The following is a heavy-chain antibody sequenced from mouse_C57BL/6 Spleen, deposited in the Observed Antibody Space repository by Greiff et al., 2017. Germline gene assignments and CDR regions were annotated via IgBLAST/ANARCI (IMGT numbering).Heavy chain of an antibody. J-gene: IGHJ3*01. CDR1: GFNFKDDY. D-gene: IGHD1-1*01. Sequence: VQLQQSGAELVRPGASVKLSCTASGFNFKDDYMHWVKQRPEQGLEWIGWIDPENGDTEYASTFQGKATITADTSSNTAYLQLNSLTSADTAVSFCTTAGCYGSRGAYGGQGTLVTVAA. V-gene: IGHV14-4*01. CDR3: TTAGCYGSRGAY. CDR2: IDPENGDT.